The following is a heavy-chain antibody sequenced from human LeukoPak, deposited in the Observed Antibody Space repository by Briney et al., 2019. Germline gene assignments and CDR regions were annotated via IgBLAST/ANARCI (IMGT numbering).Heavy chain of an antibody. CDR1: GFRFDDYA. D-gene: IGHD6-13*01. CDR2: ISGGGGAT. CDR3: AKSGGFFPYSTNRVFDY. Sequence: PGGSLGLSCAASGFRFDDYAMNWVRQTPGKGLEWVSVISGGGGATYYADSVKGRFTISRDISKNTVYLQMNSLRAEDTAAYYCAKSGGFFPYSTNRVFDYWGQGTLVTVSS. J-gene: IGHJ4*02. V-gene: IGHV3-23*01.